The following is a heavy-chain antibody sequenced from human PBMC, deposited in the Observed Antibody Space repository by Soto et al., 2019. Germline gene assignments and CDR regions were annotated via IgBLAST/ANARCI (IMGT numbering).Heavy chain of an antibody. V-gene: IGHV3-30*18. CDR2: ISYDGSTE. J-gene: IGHJ4*02. Sequence: QVQLMESGGGVVQPGRSLRLSCAASGFTFSNFGMHWVRQAPGKGLEWVAVISYDGSTEYHADSVKGRFTISRDNSENTLYLHLNSLRPEDTAVNYCAKEIRTIAYGEMDYWGQGTLVTVSS. D-gene: IGHD4-17*01. CDR1: GFTFSNFG. CDR3: AKEIRTIAYGEMDY.